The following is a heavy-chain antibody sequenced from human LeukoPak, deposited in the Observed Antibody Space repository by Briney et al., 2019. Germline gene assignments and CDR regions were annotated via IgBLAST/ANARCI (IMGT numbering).Heavy chain of an antibody. V-gene: IGHV4-28*01. CDR3: ARTNERERGGESFHF. J-gene: IGHJ3*01. Sequence: SDTLSLTCAVSGYSISSTSWWGWIQQPPGKGLEWIGYIYYSGSTYYSPSLKSRVTMSVDTSKNQFSLKLSSVTAVDTAVYYCARTNERERGGESFHFWGQGTMVTVSS. CDR1: GYSISSTSW. CDR2: IYYSGST. D-gene: IGHD1-1*01.